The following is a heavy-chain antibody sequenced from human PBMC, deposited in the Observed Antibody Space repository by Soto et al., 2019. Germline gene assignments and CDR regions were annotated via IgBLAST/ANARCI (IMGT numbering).Heavy chain of an antibody. CDR3: ARGRASGSYYLLDY. D-gene: IGHD3-10*01. CDR1: GGTFTTYV. Sequence: ASLKVACKASGGTFTTYVVNRGRMANGHGLEWMGWINPNSGNMGYAQRFQGRVTMTRDTAIRTAYMEVSSLRSDDTAVYYCARGRASGSYYLLDYWGQPTLVTVSS. V-gene: IGHV1-8*01. CDR2: INPNSGNM. J-gene: IGHJ4*02.